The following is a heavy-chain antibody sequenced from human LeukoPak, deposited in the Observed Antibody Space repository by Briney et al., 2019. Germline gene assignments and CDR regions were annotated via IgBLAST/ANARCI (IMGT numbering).Heavy chain of an antibody. D-gene: IGHD2-21*01. V-gene: IGHV4-61*01. Sequence: PSETLSLTCTVSGGSVSSGSYYWSWIRQPPGKGLEWIGGSTYYNPSLKSRVTISVDTSKNQFSLKLSSVTAADTAVYYCARGSGDDAFDIWGQGTMVTVSS. J-gene: IGHJ3*02. CDR3: ARGSGDDAFDI. CDR1: GGSVSSGSYY. CDR2: GST.